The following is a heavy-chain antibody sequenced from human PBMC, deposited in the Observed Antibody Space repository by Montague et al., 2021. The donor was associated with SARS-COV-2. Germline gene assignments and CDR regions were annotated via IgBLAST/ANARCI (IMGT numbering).Heavy chain of an antibody. CDR2: IDWXDDK. D-gene: IGHD4-23*01. J-gene: IGHJ4*02. Sequence: PPLVKPTKTLTLTCTFSGFSLSTSGMCVSWIRQPPGKALEWLALIDWXDDKYYSTSLKTRLTISKDTSKNQVVLTMTNMDPVDTATYYCARGRYGGNRGYYFDYWGQGTLVTVSS. CDR1: GFSLSTSGMC. V-gene: IGHV2-70*01. CDR3: ARGRYGGNRGYYFDY.